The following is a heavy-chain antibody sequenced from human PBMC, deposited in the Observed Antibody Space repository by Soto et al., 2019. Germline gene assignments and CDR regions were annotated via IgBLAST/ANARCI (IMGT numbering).Heavy chain of an antibody. V-gene: IGHV1-46*01. CDR1: GYTFTSCY. CDR2: INPIGDYT. J-gene: IGHJ5*02. CDR3: ARESPSTYWFDP. Sequence: ASVKVSCKTSGYTFTSCYVHWLRQAPGQGLEWMGNINPIGDYTTYAPNFQGRVTMTWDTPTSTVYMELRSLRSEDTAVYFCARESPSTYWFDPWGQGTLVTVSS.